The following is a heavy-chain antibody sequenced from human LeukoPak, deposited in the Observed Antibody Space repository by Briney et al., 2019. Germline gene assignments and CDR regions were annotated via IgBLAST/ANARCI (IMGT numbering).Heavy chain of an antibody. CDR3: ARDFGELFGMDV. D-gene: IGHD3-10*01. CDR2: INPNTGGT. J-gene: IGHJ6*04. Sequence: VASVKVSCKASGYTFTGYYMHWVRQAPGQGLEWMGRINPNTGGTNYAQKFQGRVTMTRDTSISTAYMELSRLRSDDTAVYYCARDFGELFGMDVWGKGTTVTVSS. V-gene: IGHV1-2*06. CDR1: GYTFTGYY.